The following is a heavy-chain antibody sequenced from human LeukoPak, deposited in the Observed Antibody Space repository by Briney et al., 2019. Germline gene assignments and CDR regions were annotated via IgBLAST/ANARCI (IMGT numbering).Heavy chain of an antibody. CDR2: IYSGGST. D-gene: IGHD2-21*02. CDR3: ARTLSDGGYYYGMDV. Sequence: GGSLRLSCAASGFTVSSNYMSWVRQAPGKGLEWVSVIYSGGSTYYADSVKGRFTISRDNSKSTLYLQMNSLRAEDTAVYYCARTLSDGGYYYGMDVWGQGTTVTVSS. V-gene: IGHV3-53*01. J-gene: IGHJ6*02. CDR1: GFTVSSNY.